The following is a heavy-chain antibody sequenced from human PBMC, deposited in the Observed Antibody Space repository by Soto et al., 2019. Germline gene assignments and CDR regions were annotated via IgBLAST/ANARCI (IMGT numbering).Heavy chain of an antibody. CDR3: AKEAGITIFGVVISYYFDY. J-gene: IGHJ4*02. D-gene: IGHD3-3*01. Sequence: GGSLRLSCAASVFTFSSYAMSWVRQAPGKGLEWVSAISGSGGSTYYADSVKGRFTISRDNSKNTLYLQMNSLRAEDTAVYYCAKEAGITIFGVVISYYFDYWGQGTLVTSPQ. V-gene: IGHV3-23*01. CDR1: VFTFSSYA. CDR2: ISGSGGST.